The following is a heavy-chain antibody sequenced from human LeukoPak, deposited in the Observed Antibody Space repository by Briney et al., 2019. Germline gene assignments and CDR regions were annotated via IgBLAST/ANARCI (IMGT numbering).Heavy chain of an antibody. J-gene: IGHJ4*02. D-gene: IGHD6-13*01. V-gene: IGHV3-7*01. CDR2: IKQDGSEK. CDR3: RTSRTEPDSSSWEAPPYY. CDR1: GFTFSSYW. Sequence: GGSLRLSCAASGFTFSSYWMSWVRQAPGKGLEWVANIKQDGSEKYYVDSVKGRFTISRDNAKNSLYLQMNSLRAEDTAVYYCRTSRTEPDSSSWEAPPYYWGQGTLVTVSS.